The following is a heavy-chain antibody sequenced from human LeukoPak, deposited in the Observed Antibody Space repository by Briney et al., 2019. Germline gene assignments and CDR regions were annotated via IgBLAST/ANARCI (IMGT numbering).Heavy chain of an antibody. CDR2: FDPEDGET. Sequence: ASVKVSCKVSGYTLTELSMHWVRQAPGKWLEWMGGFDPEDGETIYAQKFQGRVTMTRDTSTSTVYMELSSLRSEDTAVYYCARGRVDIVATIHSSGWEQGDYWGQGTLVTVSS. CDR1: GYTLTELS. J-gene: IGHJ4*02. V-gene: IGHV1-24*01. CDR3: ARGRVDIVATIHSSGWEQGDY. D-gene: IGHD5-12*01.